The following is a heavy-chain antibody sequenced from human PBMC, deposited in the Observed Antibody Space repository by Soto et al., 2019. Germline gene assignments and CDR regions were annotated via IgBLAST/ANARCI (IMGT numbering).Heavy chain of an antibody. Sequence: GGSLRLSCAASAFPFSNYAMTWVRQSPGKGLEWVSTISNSGGSTYYADSVKGRFTISRDNSKNTLYLQMNSLRAEDTAVYYCAKTSNGYPYYFDYWGQGALVTVSS. CDR2: ISNSGGST. J-gene: IGHJ4*02. CDR1: AFPFSNYA. V-gene: IGHV3-23*01. CDR3: AKTSNGYPYYFDY. D-gene: IGHD3-22*01.